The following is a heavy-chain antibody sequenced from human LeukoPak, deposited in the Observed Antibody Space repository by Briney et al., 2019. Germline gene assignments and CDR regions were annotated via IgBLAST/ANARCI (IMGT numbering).Heavy chain of an antibody. CDR1: GYTFTGYY. J-gene: IGHJ4*02. CDR3: ARGRGLTTVTTGFDY. V-gene: IGHV1-2*02. CDR2: INPNSGGT. Sequence: GASVKVSCKASGYTFTGYYMHWVRQAPGQGLEWMGWINPNSGGTNYAQKFQGRVTMTRDTSISTAYMELSRLRSDDTAVYYCARGRGLTTVTTGFDYWGQGTLVTVSS. D-gene: IGHD4-17*01.